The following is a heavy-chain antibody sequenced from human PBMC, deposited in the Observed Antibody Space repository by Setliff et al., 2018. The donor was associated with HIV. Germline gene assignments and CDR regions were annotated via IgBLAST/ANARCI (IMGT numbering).Heavy chain of an antibody. J-gene: IGHJ4*02. V-gene: IGHV3-48*04. CDR3: ARSKGGSKWPFDY. CDR1: GFPFITYN. CDR2: ITITGSSI. Sequence: GGSLRLSCAASGFPFITYNMNWVRQAPGKGLEWVSYITITGSSIYYADFVKGRFTISRDNAKNTVYLQMNSLRAEDTAVYYCARSKGGSKWPFDYWGQGTLVTVSS. D-gene: IGHD6-13*01.